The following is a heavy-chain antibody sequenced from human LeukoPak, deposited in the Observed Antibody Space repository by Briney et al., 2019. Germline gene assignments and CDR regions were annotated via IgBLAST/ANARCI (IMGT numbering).Heavy chain of an antibody. CDR3: ARGPDISLDAFDI. CDR1: GYTFTSYD. CDR2: VNPNSGNT. Sequence: ASVKVSCKASGYTFTSYDINWVRQATGQGLEWMGWVNPNSGNTGYAQKFQGRVTMTRNTSISTAYMELSSLRSEDTAVYYCARGPDISLDAFDIWGQGTMVTVSS. D-gene: IGHD3-9*01. V-gene: IGHV1-8*01. J-gene: IGHJ3*02.